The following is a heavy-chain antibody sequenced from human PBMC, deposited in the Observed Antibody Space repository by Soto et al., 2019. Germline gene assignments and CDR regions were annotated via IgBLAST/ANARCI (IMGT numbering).Heavy chain of an antibody. CDR1: GFTFSSYS. Sequence: PGGSLRLSCAASGFTFSSYSMNWVRQAPGKGLEWVSYISSSSSTIYYADSVKGRFTISRDNAKNSLYLQMNSQRDEDTAVYYCERDGSGMDVWGQGTTVTVSS. CDR2: ISSSSSTI. CDR3: ERDGSGMDV. J-gene: IGHJ6*02. V-gene: IGHV3-48*02.